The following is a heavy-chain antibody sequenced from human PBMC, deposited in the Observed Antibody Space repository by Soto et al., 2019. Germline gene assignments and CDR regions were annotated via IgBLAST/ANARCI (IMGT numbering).Heavy chain of an antibody. J-gene: IGHJ4*02. V-gene: IGHV1-18*01. CDR2: ISAYNGNT. Sequence: ASVKVSCKASGYTFTSYGISWVRQAPGQGLEWKGWISAYNGNTNYAQKHQGRVTMTTDTSTSTAYMELRSLRSDDTAVYYCGRGVKWRYSSDLDYWGQGTLVTVSS. CDR3: GRGVKWRYSSDLDY. D-gene: IGHD6-19*01. CDR1: GYTFTSYG.